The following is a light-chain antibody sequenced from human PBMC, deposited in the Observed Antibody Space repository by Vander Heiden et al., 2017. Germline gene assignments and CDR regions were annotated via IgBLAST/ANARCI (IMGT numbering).Light chain of an antibody. CDR1: QNVLYNSNNKNY. V-gene: IGKV4-1*01. Sequence: DIVMTQSPDSLAVSLGERATINCKSSQNVLYNSNNKNYLAWYQQKPGQPPKLLIYWAPTRESGVPDRFSGSGSGTDFTLTISSLQAEDVAVYYCQQFYSLPWTFGQGTKVEI. J-gene: IGKJ1*01. CDR3: QQFYSLPWT. CDR2: WAP.